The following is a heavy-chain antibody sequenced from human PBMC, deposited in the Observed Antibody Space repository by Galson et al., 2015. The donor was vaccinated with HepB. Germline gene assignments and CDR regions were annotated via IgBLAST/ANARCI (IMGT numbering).Heavy chain of an antibody. CDR2: IWYDGSNK. V-gene: IGHV3-33*01. J-gene: IGHJ6*02. CDR1: GFTFSSYG. Sequence: SLRLSCAASGFTFSSYGMHWVRQAPGKGLEWVAVIWYDGSNKYYADSVKGRFTISRDNSKNTLYLQMNSLRAEDTAVYYCARDRPHITPPDYGDYGGAIPHMFRSSYGMDVWGQGTTVTVSS. D-gene: IGHD4-17*01. CDR3: ARDRPHITPPDYGDYGGAIPHMFRSSYGMDV.